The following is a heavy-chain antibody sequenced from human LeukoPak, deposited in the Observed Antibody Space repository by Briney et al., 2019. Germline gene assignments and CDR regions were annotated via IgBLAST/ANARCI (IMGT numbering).Heavy chain of an antibody. CDR1: GYTFTGYG. V-gene: IGHV1-18*01. Sequence: ASVKVSCKASGYTFTGYGLSWVRQAPGQGLEWMGWISTNNGDTDYAQKFQGRVTMTTDTSTTTAYMELRSLRSDDTAVYYCARDRYSGDYGWFDPWGQGTLVTVSS. D-gene: IGHD1-26*01. J-gene: IGHJ5*02. CDR2: ISTNNGDT. CDR3: ARDRYSGDYGWFDP.